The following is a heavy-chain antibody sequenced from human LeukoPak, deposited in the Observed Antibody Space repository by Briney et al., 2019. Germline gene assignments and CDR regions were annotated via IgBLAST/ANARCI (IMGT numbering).Heavy chain of an antibody. CDR3: ARDQGSGDYYYYGMDV. J-gene: IGHJ6*02. CDR1: GYTFTSYY. CDR2: INPSGGST. D-gene: IGHD2-15*01. Sequence: ASVKVSCKASGYTFTSYYMHWVRQAPGQGLEWMGIINPSGGSTSYAQKFQGRVTITRDTSTSTVYMELSSLRSEDTAVYYCARDQGSGDYYYYGMDVWGQGTTVTVSS. V-gene: IGHV1-46*01.